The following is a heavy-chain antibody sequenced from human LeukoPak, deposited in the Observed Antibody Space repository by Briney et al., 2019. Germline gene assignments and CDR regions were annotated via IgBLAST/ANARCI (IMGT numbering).Heavy chain of an antibody. CDR1: GFTFSSYW. J-gene: IGHJ4*02. Sequence: GGSLRLSCAASGFTFSSYWMSWVRQAPGKGLEWVANIKQDGSEKYYVDSVKGRFTISRDNAKNSLYLQMNSLRAEDTAVYYCARGGLLWFGELLQNPTDYWGQGTLVTVSS. CDR2: IKQDGSEK. D-gene: IGHD3-10*01. CDR3: ARGGLLWFGELLQNPTDY. V-gene: IGHV3-7*01.